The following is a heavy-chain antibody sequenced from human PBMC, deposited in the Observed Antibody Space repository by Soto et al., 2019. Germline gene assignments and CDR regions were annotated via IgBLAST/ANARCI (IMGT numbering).Heavy chain of an antibody. CDR1: GFTFNKYG. Sequence: QVQLVESGGSVVQPGRSLRLSCAASGFTFNKYGMHWVRQAPGKGLEWVAAISNDGSSEYYADSVLGRFTISRDNPKNTLYLQMNSLRVEDTAVYYCARGDCKTSCYIGFWGQGALVTVSS. J-gene: IGHJ4*02. D-gene: IGHD2-2*02. CDR2: ISNDGSSE. V-gene: IGHV3-30*03. CDR3: ARGDCKTSCYIGF.